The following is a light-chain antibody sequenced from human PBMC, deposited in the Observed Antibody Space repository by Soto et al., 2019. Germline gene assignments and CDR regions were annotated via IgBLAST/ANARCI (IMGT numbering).Light chain of an antibody. V-gene: IGKV1-6*01. CDR3: LQEYNCPYT. Sequence: AIQMTQSPSSLSASVGDRVTITCRARQGIRNDVGWYQQKPGKAPKLLIYAASSLQSGVPSRFSASGSCTDFTLTISSLQPEDFAAYYFLQEYNCPYTFGQGTKLEIK. CDR2: AAS. J-gene: IGKJ2*01. CDR1: QGIRND.